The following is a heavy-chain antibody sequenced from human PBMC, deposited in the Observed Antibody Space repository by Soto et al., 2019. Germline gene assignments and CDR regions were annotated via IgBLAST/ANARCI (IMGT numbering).Heavy chain of an antibody. J-gene: IGHJ4*02. V-gene: IGHV3-23*01. Sequence: LRLSCAASGSISTTTPLSWVRQAPGKGLEWVSTISGRGTNTYYADSVKGRFIISRDNLKNTANLQMNGLGVEDTAIYYCATSFRYFDNWGQGTRVTVSS. CDR2: ISGRGTNT. CDR3: ATSFRYFDN. CDR1: GSISTTTP.